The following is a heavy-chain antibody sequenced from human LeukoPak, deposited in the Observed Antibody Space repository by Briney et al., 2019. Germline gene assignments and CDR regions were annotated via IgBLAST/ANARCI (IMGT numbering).Heavy chain of an antibody. D-gene: IGHD6-13*01. CDR3: AKDQRAAARPYYFDY. V-gene: IGHV3-23*01. J-gene: IGHJ4*02. Sequence: GGSLRLSCAASGFTFSSYAMSWVGQAPGKGLEWVSAISGSGGSTYYADSVKGRFTISRDNSKNTLYLQMNSLRAEDTAVYYCAKDQRAAARPYYFDYWGQGTLVTVSS. CDR2: ISGSGGST. CDR1: GFTFSSYA.